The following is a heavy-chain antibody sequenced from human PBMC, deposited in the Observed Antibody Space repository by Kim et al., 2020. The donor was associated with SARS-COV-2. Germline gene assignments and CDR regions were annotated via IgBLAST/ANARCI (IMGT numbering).Heavy chain of an antibody. CDR3: ARDYGSGTYDY. J-gene: IGHJ4*02. V-gene: IGHV1-18*01. D-gene: IGHD3-10*01. CDR2: T. Sequence: TNSAQKLQGRVTMTTDTSTSTAYMELRSLRSDDTAVYYCARDYGSGTYDYWGQGTLVTVSS.